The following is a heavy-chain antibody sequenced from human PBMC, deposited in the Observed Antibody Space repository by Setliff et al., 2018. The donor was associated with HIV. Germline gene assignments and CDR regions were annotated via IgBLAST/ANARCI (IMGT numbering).Heavy chain of an antibody. J-gene: IGHJ4*02. V-gene: IGHV4-61*09. Sequence: PSETLSLTCSVSGDSISSGSYYWSWIRLPAGKGLEWIGQIHTTGSTNYNPSLKSRVTISVDTSENQFSLNLSSVTAADTAVYYCARYDYGDFDYWGQGTPVTVSS. CDR3: ARYDYGDFDY. CDR1: GDSISSGSYY. D-gene: IGHD4-17*01. CDR2: IHTTGST.